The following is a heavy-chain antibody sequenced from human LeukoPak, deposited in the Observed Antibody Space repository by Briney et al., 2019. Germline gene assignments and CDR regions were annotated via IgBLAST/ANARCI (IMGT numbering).Heavy chain of an antibody. CDR1: GFTFSAYG. D-gene: IGHD6-13*01. Sequence: GGSLRLSCAASGFTFSAYGMTWVRQAPGKGLEWVSAVSHDGGSTSYADSVKGRFTISRDNSKNTLYLQMNSLRAEDTAVYYCAGRGIAHSWGQGTLVTVSS. CDR2: VSHDGGST. V-gene: IGHV3-23*01. CDR3: AGRGIAHS. J-gene: IGHJ5*02.